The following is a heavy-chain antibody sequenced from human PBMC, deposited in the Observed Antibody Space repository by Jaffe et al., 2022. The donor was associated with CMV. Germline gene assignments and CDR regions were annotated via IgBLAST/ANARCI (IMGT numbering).Heavy chain of an antibody. CDR2: ISGSGGST. Sequence: EVQLLESGGGLVQPGGSLRLSCAASGFTFSSYAMSWVRQAPGKGLEWVSAISGSGGSTYYADSVKGRFTISRDNSKNTLYLQMNSLRAEDTAVYYCAKSPSPPGYSSSWGGYFDYWGQGTLVTVSS. D-gene: IGHD6-13*01. J-gene: IGHJ4*02. V-gene: IGHV3-23*01. CDR3: AKSPSPPGYSSSWGGYFDY. CDR1: GFTFSSYA.